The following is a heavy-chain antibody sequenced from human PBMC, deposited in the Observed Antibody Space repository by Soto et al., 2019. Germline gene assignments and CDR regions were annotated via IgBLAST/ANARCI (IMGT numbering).Heavy chain of an antibody. Sequence: AESLTTSCNVSGYSFTRYWISWVLQMPGKGLEWMGRIDPSDSYTNYSPSFQGHVTISADKSISTAYLQWSSLKASDTAMYYCARSKYRGNYYYYGMDVWGQGTTVTVSS. V-gene: IGHV5-10-1*01. D-gene: IGHD3-16*02. CDR1: GYSFTRYW. CDR2: IDPSDSYT. J-gene: IGHJ6*01. CDR3: ARSKYRGNYYYYGMDV.